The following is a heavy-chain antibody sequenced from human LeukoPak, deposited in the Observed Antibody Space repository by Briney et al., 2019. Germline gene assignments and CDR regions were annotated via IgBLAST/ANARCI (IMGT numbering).Heavy chain of an antibody. CDR1: GFTFNDFA. J-gene: IGHJ3*01. Sequence: PGGSLRLSCAPSGFTFNDFAMTWVRRAPGKGLEWVSTIADAGTYYADSVKGRFIISRDKSKNMLYLQSNRLRADDTAMYYCARNLGPFDVRGHGTMVTVSS. CDR2: IADAGT. D-gene: IGHD3-16*01. CDR3: ARNLGPFDV. V-gene: IGHV3-23*01.